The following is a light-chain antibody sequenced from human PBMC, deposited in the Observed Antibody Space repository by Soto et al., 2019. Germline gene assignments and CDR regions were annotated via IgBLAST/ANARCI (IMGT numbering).Light chain of an antibody. Sequence: DIQLTQSPSFLSASLGDRVTITCRASQGIGSYLAWYQQKPGKAPRLLIYAASTLQSGVPSRFSGSGTDTEFTLTISILQPEDFATSYCQQLNNYPLTFGGGTKVEIK. CDR2: AAS. J-gene: IGKJ4*01. V-gene: IGKV1-9*01. CDR1: QGIGSY. CDR3: QQLNNYPLT.